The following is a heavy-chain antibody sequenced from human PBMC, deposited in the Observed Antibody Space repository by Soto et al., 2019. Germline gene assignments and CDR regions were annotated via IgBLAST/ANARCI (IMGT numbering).Heavy chain of an antibody. CDR1: GGTFSSYA. CDR2: IIPIFGTA. V-gene: IGHV1-69*13. D-gene: IGHD1-26*01. Sequence: ASVKVSCKASGGTFSSYAISWVRQAPGQGLEWMGGIIPIFGTANYAQKFQGRVTITADESTSTAYMELSSLRSEDTAVYYCARDLVGATDIWGQGTMVTVSS. J-gene: IGHJ3*02. CDR3: ARDLVGATDI.